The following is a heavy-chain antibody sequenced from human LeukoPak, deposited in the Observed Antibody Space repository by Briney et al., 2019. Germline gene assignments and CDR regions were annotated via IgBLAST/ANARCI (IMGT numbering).Heavy chain of an antibody. D-gene: IGHD6-25*01. V-gene: IGHV4-30-2*01. J-gene: IGHJ6*03. CDR1: GGTISSGGYY. CDR3: ARDSGAGSIYYYYMDV. CDR2: IYHSGST. Sequence: SETLSLTCTVSGGTISSGGYYWSWIRQPPGKGLEWIGYIYHSGSTYYNPSLKSRVTISVDRSKNQFSLKLSSVTAADTAVYYCARDSGAGSIYYYYMDVWGKGTTVTVSS.